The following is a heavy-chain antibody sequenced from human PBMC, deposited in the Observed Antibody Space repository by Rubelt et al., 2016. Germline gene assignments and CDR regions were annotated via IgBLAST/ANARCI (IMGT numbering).Heavy chain of an antibody. J-gene: IGHJ4*02. V-gene: IGHV4-38-2*02. CDR1: GYSITKGFH. CDR3: ARHGYYDRAKYFDS. D-gene: IGHD3-22*01. Sequence: QVQLQESGPGLVKPSETLSLTCTVSGYSITKGFHWGWIRQPPGKGLEWIGNIHHGGNTSYNPSLKSRVTLSVDSSNNQYTRKLSCVTAADTAIYYCARHGYYDRAKYFDSWGQGTLVTVSS. CDR2: IHHGGNT.